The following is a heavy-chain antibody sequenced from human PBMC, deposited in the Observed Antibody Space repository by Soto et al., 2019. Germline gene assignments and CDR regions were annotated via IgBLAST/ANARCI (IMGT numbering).Heavy chain of an antibody. CDR3: ARDEYYDSNNWFDT. D-gene: IGHD3-22*01. Sequence: SETLSLTCPVSGGSIKNYYWSWILQPAGKGLEWIGRIYSTGSTNYNASLKSRVTMSVDTSNNQFSLRLRSVTAADTAVYYCARDEYYDSNNWFDTWGQGTLVTVSS. CDR2: IYSTGST. J-gene: IGHJ5*02. CDR1: GGSIKNYY. V-gene: IGHV4-4*07.